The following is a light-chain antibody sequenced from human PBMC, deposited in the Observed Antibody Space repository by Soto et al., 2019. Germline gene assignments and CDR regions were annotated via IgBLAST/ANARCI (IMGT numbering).Light chain of an antibody. CDR3: QQYNSYSWT. CDR2: DAS. CDR1: QSLSSW. V-gene: IGKV1-5*01. J-gene: IGKJ1*01. Sequence: DIQMTQSPSTLSASVGDSVTITCRASQSLSSWLAWYQQKPGKAPKLLIYDASSLESGVPSRFSGSGSGTKFTLTISSLQPDDFATYYCQQYNSYSWTFGQGTKVEIK.